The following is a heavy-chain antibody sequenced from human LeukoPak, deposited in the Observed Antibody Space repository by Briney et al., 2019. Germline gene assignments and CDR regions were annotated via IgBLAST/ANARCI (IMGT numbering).Heavy chain of an antibody. CDR1: GFTFSSHW. V-gene: IGHV3-7*01. CDR3: ARVLLGNAHDTMDV. D-gene: IGHD3-16*01. J-gene: IGHJ6*02. CDR2: ICPDGNEK. Sequence: PGGSLRLSCAASGFTFSSHWMGWVRQAPGKGVEGVANICPDGNEKNHVDSVKGRFTISRENAKNSLYLQMNSLKADETAVYFCARVLLGNAHDTMDVWGQGTTITVSS.